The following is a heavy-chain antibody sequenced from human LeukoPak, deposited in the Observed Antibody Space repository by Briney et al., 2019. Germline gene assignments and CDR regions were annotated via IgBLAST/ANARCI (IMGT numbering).Heavy chain of an antibody. D-gene: IGHD3-9*01. V-gene: IGHV3-74*01. CDR3: ARALSPVLRYFDWLSHYYYYGMDV. J-gene: IGHJ6*02. CDR1: GFTFSSYW. Sequence: GGSLRLSCAASGFTFSSYWMHWVRQAPGKGLVWVSRINSDGSSTSYADSVKGRFTISRDNAKNTLYLQMNSLRAEDTAVYYCARALSPVLRYFDWLSHYYYYGMDVWGQGTTVTVSS. CDR2: INSDGSST.